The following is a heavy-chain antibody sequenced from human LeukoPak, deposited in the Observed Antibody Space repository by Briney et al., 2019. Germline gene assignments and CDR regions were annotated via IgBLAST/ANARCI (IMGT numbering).Heavy chain of an antibody. V-gene: IGHV3-9*01. CDR2: ISWSSGSV. CDR3: AKDFYGSSWYYFDY. CDR1: GFTFDDYA. Sequence: SLRLSCAASGFTFDDYAMHWVRQAPGKGLEWDSGISWSSGSVGYADSVKGRFTISRDNAKNALYLQMNSLRAEDTALYFCAKDFYGSSWYYFDYWGQGTLVTVSS. J-gene: IGHJ4*02. D-gene: IGHD6-13*01.